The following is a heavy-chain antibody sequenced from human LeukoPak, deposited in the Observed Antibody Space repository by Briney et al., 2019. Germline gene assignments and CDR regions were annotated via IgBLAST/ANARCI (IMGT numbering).Heavy chain of an antibody. Sequence: GGSLRLSCAASGFTFSSYAMHWVRQAPGKGLEWVAVISYDGSNKYYADSVKGRFTISRDNSKNTLYLQMNSLRAEDTAVYYCARDRYLLWFGETYYYGMDVWGQGTTVTVSS. CDR2: ISYDGSNK. J-gene: IGHJ6*02. CDR3: ARDRYLLWFGETYYYGMDV. V-gene: IGHV3-30-3*01. D-gene: IGHD3-10*01. CDR1: GFTFSSYA.